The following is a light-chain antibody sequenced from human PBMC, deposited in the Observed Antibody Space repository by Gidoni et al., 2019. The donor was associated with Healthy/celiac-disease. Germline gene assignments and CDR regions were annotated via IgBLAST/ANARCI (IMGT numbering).Light chain of an antibody. CDR1: QSVSSY. CDR2: DAS. Sequence: EIVLTQTPATLSLSPGERATLSCRSSQSVSSYLAWYQQKPGQAPRLLIYDASNRATGIPARFSCSGSGTDFTLTISSLEPEYFAVYYCQHRRNCPPRLTFGGGTKVEIK. CDR3: QHRRNCPPRLT. J-gene: IGKJ4*01. V-gene: IGKV3-11*01.